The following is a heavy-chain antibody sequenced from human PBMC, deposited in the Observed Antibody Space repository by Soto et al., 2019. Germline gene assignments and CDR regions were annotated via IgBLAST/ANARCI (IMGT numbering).Heavy chain of an antibody. Sequence: YYRSKWYYDYAASVTSRMTINPDTSKNQFSLQLNSVTPEDTAVYYCARGSYTSTWYWGQGTLVTVSS. D-gene: IGHD6-13*01. J-gene: IGHJ4*02. V-gene: IGHV6-1*01. CDR3: ARGSYTSTWY. CDR2: YYRSKWYY.